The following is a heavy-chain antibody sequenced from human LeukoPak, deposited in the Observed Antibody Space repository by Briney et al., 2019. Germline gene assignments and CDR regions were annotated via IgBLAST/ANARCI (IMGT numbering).Heavy chain of an antibody. V-gene: IGHV4-38-2*02. Sequence: SETLSLTCNVSGYSISSGYYWGWIRQPPGRALEWIGTTFHSGSPNYNPSLKSRVTISIDTSKNQFSLKLSSVTAADTAFYYCARDAGRDFDYWGQGTLVTVSS. CDR2: TFHSGSP. CDR1: GYSISSGYY. CDR3: ARDAGRDFDY. D-gene: IGHD2-21*01. J-gene: IGHJ4*02.